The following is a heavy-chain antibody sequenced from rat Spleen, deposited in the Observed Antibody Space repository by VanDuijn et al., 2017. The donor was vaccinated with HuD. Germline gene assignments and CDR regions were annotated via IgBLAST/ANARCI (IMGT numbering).Heavy chain of an antibody. Sequence: EVQLQESGPGLVKPSQSLSLTCSVTDHSITNGYRWNWIRKFPGNKLEWIGHISYSGSPSYSPSLKGRISISRDTSKNQFFLQLDSVTTEDTATYFCARYTATISFDYWGQGVMVTVSS. CDR2: ISYSGSP. CDR1: DHSITNGY. CDR3: ARYTATISFDY. D-gene: IGHD1-10*01. J-gene: IGHJ2*01. V-gene: IGHV3-1*01.